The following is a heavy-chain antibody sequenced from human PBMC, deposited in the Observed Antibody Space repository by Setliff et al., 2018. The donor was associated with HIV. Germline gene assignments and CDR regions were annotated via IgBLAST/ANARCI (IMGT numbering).Heavy chain of an antibody. J-gene: IGHJ6*04. V-gene: IGHV5-51*01. CDR3: ARARNYDWGMDV. Sequence: GESLKISCKSSGYTFTSYWIGWVRQMPGKGLEWMGIIYPGDSDTRYRPSFQGQVTISVDMSISTAYLQWSSLKASDTAMYYCARARNYDWGMDVWGKGTTVTVSS. D-gene: IGHD3-16*01. CDR1: GYTFTSYW. CDR2: IYPGDSDT.